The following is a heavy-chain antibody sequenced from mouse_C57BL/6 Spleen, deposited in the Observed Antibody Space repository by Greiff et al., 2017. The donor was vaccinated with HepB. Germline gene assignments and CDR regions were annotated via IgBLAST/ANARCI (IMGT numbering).Heavy chain of an antibody. CDR2: ISGGGGNT. V-gene: IGHV5-9*01. CDR1: GFTFSSYT. J-gene: IGHJ1*03. D-gene: IGHD1-1*01. Sequence: EVKLMESGGGLVKPGGSLKLSCAASGFTFSSYTMSWVRQTPEKRLEWVATISGGGGNTYYPDSVKGRFTISRDNAKNTLYLQISRLRSEDTALYYCARQGYYGGYFDVWGTGTTVTVSS. CDR3: ARQGYYGGYFDV.